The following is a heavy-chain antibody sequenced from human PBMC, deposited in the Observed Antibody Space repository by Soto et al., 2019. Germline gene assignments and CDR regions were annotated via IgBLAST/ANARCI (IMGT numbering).Heavy chain of an antibody. V-gene: IGHV4-34*01. CDR2: INHSGST. CDR1: GGSFSGYY. D-gene: IGHD3-10*01. Sequence: SETPSLTGAVYGGSFSGYYWSGIRQPPGKGLEWIGEINHSGSTNYNPSLKRRVTISVDTSKNQFSLKLSSVTAADTAVYYCARGVNLVGSGSYYFYYYYYMDVWGKGTTVTVSS. J-gene: IGHJ6*03. CDR3: ARGVNLVGSGSYYFYYYYYMDV.